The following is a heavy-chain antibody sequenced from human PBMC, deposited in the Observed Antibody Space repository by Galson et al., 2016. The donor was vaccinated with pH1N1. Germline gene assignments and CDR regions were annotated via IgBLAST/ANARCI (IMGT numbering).Heavy chain of an antibody. J-gene: IGHJ3*01. V-gene: IGHV2-5*02. CDR3: AHREVTITNAFDV. CDR2: IYWDDDK. CDR1: GFSISSSGMG. D-gene: IGHD2-21*02. Sequence: FSGFSISSSGMGVAWIRQPPGKALEWLALIYWDDDKRYSPSLKNRLTITKDTSKNEVVLTMTNVDPVDTGTYFCAHREVTITNAFDVWGQGTLVTVSS.